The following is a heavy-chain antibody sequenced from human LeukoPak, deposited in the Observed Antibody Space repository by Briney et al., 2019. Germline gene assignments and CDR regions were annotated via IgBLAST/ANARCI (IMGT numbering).Heavy chain of an antibody. J-gene: IGHJ4*02. CDR3: AKANAVTEFDY. V-gene: IGHV3-23*01. CDR1: GFTFSSYA. D-gene: IGHD2-21*02. Sequence: GSLLLSCASSGFTFSSYAMSWVRQAPGKGLEWVSAISGSGGSTYYADSVKGRFTISRDNSKNTLYLQINSLRAEDTAVYYCAKANAVTEFDYWGQGTLVTVSS. CDR2: ISGSGGST.